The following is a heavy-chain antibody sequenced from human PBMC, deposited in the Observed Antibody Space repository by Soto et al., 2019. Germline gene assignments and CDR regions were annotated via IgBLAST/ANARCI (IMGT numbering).Heavy chain of an antibody. V-gene: IGHV4-34*01. J-gene: IGHJ4*02. CDR2: ISHSGST. CDR1: GGSFSGYF. CDR3: ARSSSYDSCAPIN. D-gene: IGHD3-9*01. Sequence: SETLSLTCAFSGGSFSGYFWSWIRQPPGKGLEWIGEISHSGSTNYNPSLKGRVTISLDTSKNQFSLKPNSVTAADTALYFCARSSSYDSCAPINWGQGTLVTVSS.